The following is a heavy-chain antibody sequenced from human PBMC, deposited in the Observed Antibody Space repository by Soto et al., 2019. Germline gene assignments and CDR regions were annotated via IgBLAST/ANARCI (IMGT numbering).Heavy chain of an antibody. D-gene: IGHD2-15*01. V-gene: IGHV2-5*02. J-gene: IGHJ4*02. CDR2: IYWDDDK. Sequence: QITLKESGPTLVKPTQTLTLTCTFSGFSLSTSGVGVGWIRQPPGKALEWLALIYWDDDKRYRPSLKTRLTIDKDTTKIPVVLTMSNMDPEDTATSYCSLSWYCSGGSCYYTYYFDYWGQGTLVTVSS. CDR3: SLSWYCSGGSCYYTYYFDY. CDR1: GFSLSTSGVG.